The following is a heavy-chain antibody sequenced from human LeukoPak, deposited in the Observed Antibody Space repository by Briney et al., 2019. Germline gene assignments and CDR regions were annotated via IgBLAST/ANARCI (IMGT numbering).Heavy chain of an antibody. CDR1: GGSISSGDYS. D-gene: IGHD5-18*01. V-gene: IGHV4-30-2*05. Sequence: SETLSLTCAVSGGSISSGDYSWSWIRQPPGKGLEWIGYIYHSGSTYYNPSLKSRVTISVDTSKNQFSLKLSSVTAADTAVYYCAREVDTAMNNWFDPWGQGTLVTVSS. CDR3: AREVDTAMNNWFDP. J-gene: IGHJ5*02. CDR2: IYHSGST.